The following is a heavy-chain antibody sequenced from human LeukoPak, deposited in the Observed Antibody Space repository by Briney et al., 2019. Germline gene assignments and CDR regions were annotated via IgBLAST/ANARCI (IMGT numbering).Heavy chain of an antibody. CDR2: INHNGNVN. J-gene: IGHJ6*02. CDR3: ARGGGLDV. V-gene: IGHV3-7*03. CDR1: GFTFSSYA. D-gene: IGHD3-16*01. Sequence: ERSLRLSCAASGFTFSSYAMHWVRQAPGKGLEWVASINHNGNVNYYVDSVKGRFTISRDNAKNSLYLQMSNLRAEDTAVYFCARGGGLDVWGQGATVTVSS.